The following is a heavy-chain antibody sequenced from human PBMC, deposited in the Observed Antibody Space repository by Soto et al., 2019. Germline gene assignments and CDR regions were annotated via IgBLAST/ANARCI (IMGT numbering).Heavy chain of an antibody. CDR2: IYYTGST. D-gene: IGHD3-3*01. J-gene: IGHJ4*02. Sequence: HVQLQESGPGLVKPSQTLSLTCTVSDGSISSGDYYWSWIRQPPGKGLEWIGYIYYTGSTYYSPALKSRLTISVDTSKNQFSLKLTSVTAADTAVHYCARLYDFWSDYYTPYFDYWGQGTLVTVSS. CDR1: DGSISSGDYY. CDR3: ARLYDFWSDYYTPYFDY. V-gene: IGHV4-30-4*01.